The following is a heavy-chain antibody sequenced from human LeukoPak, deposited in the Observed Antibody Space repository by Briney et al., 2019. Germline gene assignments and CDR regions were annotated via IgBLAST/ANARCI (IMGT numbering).Heavy chain of an antibody. J-gene: IGHJ5*02. D-gene: IGHD6-13*01. CDR2: ISYSGST. CDR3: ARALRQQLLTGWFDP. CDR1: GDFINSYY. Sequence: PSETLSLTCTVSGDFINSYYWTWIRQPPGKGLEWIGYISYSGSTNYNPSLKSRVTISVDTSKNQFSLRLTSVTAADTAVYYCARALRQQLLTGWFDPWGQGTLVTVSS. V-gene: IGHV4-59*01.